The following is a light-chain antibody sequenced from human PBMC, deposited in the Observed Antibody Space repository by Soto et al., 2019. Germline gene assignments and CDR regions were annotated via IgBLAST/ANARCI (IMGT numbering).Light chain of an antibody. V-gene: IGKV1-39*01. CDR1: QSISIY. Sequence: DIQMTQSPSSLSASIGDRVTITCRASQSISIYLNWYQQKPGKAPRLLIYAATSLQSGVPSRFSGGGSGADFTLTVSSLQPEDFATYYCQQYNSYPYTFGQGTKVDIK. CDR2: AAT. J-gene: IGKJ2*01. CDR3: QQYNSYPYT.